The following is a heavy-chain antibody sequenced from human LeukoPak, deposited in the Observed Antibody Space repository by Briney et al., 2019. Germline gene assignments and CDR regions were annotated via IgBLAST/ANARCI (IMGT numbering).Heavy chain of an antibody. Sequence: GGSLRLSCAVSGFTVSGNYMSWVRQAPGKGLEWVSLIYSGGTTYYADSVKGRFTISRDNSKNTLYLQMNSLRAEDTAVYYCARPRVVAATTSHAAFDIWGQGTLVSVSS. D-gene: IGHD2-15*01. CDR2: IYSGGTT. J-gene: IGHJ3*02. CDR3: ARPRVVAATTSHAAFDI. CDR1: GFTVSGNY. V-gene: IGHV3-53*01.